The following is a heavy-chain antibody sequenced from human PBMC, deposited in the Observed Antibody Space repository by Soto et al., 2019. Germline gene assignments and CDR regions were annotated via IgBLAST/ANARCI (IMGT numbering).Heavy chain of an antibody. J-gene: IGHJ4*02. CDR3: AIMGATNFRRSRN. V-gene: IGHV1-69*02. D-gene: IGHD1-26*01. Sequence: QVQLVQSGAEVKKPGSSVKVSCKASGGTFSSYTISWVRQAPGQGLEWMGRIIPILGIANYAQKFQGRVTITADKSTSTAYRELSSLRSEDTAVYYCAIMGATNFRRSRNWGQGTLVTVSS. CDR2: IIPILGIA. CDR1: GGTFSSYT.